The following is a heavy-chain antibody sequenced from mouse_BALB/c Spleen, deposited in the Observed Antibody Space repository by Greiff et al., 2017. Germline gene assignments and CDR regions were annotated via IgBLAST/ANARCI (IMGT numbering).Heavy chain of an antibody. V-gene: IGHV1-4*02. CDR1: GYTFTSYT. CDR3: ARKDPWYFDV. Sequence: QVQLQQSAAELARPGASVKMSCKASGYTFTSYTMHWVKQRPGQGLEWIGYINPSSGYTEYNQKFKDKTTLTADKSSSTAYMQLSSLTSEDSAVYYCARKDPWYFDVWGAGTTVTVSS. CDR2: INPSSGYT. J-gene: IGHJ1*01.